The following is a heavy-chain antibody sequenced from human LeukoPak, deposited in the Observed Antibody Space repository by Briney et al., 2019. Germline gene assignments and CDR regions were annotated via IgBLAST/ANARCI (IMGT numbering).Heavy chain of an antibody. V-gene: IGHV3-23*01. CDR1: GFPFSSYA. J-gene: IGHJ4*02. Sequence: GGSLRLSCAASGFPFSSYAMSWVRQAPGKGLEWVSAISGSGGSTYYADSVKGRFTISRDNSKNTLYLQMNSLRAEDTAVYYCAKGSYYDSSGYWGYWGQGTLVTVSS. D-gene: IGHD3-22*01. CDR3: AKGSYYDSSGYWGY. CDR2: ISGSGGST.